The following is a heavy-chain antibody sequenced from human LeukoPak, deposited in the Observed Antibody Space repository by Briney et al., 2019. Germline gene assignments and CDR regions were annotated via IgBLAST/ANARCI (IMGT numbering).Heavy chain of an antibody. V-gene: IGHV1-18*01. J-gene: IGHJ4*02. Sequence: ASVKVSCKTSGYSFNSYGISWVRQAPGQGLEWMGWISASNGNTKYPQKFQGRLTMTTDSSTSTAYMDLRSLRSDDTGVYHCVRDPGELIVATTFDYWGQGTLVTVSS. CDR3: VRDPGELIVATTFDY. CDR1: GYSFNSYG. D-gene: IGHD5-12*01. CDR2: ISASNGNT.